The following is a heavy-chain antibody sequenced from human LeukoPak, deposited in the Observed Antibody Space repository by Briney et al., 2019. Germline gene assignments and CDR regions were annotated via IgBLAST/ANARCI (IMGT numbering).Heavy chain of an antibody. CDR2: ISWNSGTI. J-gene: IGHJ6*02. CDR1: GFTFDDYA. V-gene: IGHV3-9*01. CDR3: AKVLDHSGSYYYYYGMDV. D-gene: IGHD1-26*01. Sequence: GGSLRLSCAASGFTFDDYAMHWVRQVPGKGLEWVSGISWNSGTIGYADSVKGRFTISRDNAKNSLYLQMNSLRAEDTALYYCAKVLDHSGSYYYYYGMDVWGQGTTVTVSS.